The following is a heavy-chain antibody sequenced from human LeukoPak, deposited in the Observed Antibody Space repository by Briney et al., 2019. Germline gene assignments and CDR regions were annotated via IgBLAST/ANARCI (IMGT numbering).Heavy chain of an antibody. CDR1: GFTFSDYY. CDR3: ARADCSSSSCYEFDY. V-gene: IGHV3-11*04. Sequence: GGSLRLSCAASGFTFSDYYMSWIRQAPGKGLEWVSYIRSSGSIKFYADSVRGRFTISRDNAKNSLYLQMNSLRAEDTAVYYCARADCSSSSCYEFDYWGQGTLSPSPQ. J-gene: IGHJ4*02. D-gene: IGHD2-2*01. CDR2: IRSSGSIK.